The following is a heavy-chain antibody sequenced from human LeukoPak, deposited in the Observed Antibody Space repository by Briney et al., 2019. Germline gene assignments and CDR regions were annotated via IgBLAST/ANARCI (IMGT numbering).Heavy chain of an antibody. CDR1: GYTFTSYY. D-gene: IGHD2-21*02. Sequence: VSVKVSCKASGYTFTSYYMHWVRQAPGQGLEWMGIINPSGGSTSYAQKFQGRVTMIRDTSTSTVYMELSSLRSEDTAVYYCATPSSLAYCGGDCYDHYYGMDVWGQGTTVTVSS. CDR3: ATPSSLAYCGGDCYDHYYGMDV. CDR2: INPSGGST. V-gene: IGHV1-46*01. J-gene: IGHJ6*02.